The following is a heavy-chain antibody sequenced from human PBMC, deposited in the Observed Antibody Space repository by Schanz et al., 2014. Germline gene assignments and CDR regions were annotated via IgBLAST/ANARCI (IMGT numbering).Heavy chain of an antibody. CDR3: ARGGPAYDFDD. Sequence: EVQLVESGGGLVQPGGSLRLSCAASGFTFSSYSMNWVRQAPGKGLEWVSYISSSSSTRYYADSVKGRFTISRDNAKNSLFLQMNSLRAEDTAVYYCARGGPAYDFDDWGQGTLVTVSS. CDR1: GFTFSSYS. D-gene: IGHD2-21*01. J-gene: IGHJ4*02. CDR2: ISSSSSTR. V-gene: IGHV3-48*01.